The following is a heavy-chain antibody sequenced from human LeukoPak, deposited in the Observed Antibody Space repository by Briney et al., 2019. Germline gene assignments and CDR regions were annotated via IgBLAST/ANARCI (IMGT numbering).Heavy chain of an antibody. J-gene: IGHJ6*02. D-gene: IGHD3-10*01. V-gene: IGHV5-51*01. CDR1: GYSFTSYW. Sequence: GESLKISCKGSGYSFTSYWIGWVRQMPGKGLEWMGIIYPGDSDTRYSPSFQGQVTISADKSISTAYLQWSSLKASDTAMYYCARHGEFGKLYHGMDVWGQGTTVTVSS. CDR2: IYPGDSDT. CDR3: ARHGEFGKLYHGMDV.